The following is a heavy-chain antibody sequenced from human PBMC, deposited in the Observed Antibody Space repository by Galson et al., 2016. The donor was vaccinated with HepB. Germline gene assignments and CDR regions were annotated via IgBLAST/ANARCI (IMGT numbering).Heavy chain of an antibody. CDR3: ARDRGGRAFDI. Sequence: SLRLSCAASGFTFSSYSMNWVRQAPGKGLEWVSSISSSSSYIYCADPVKGRFTISRDDAKNSLYLQMNSLRAEDTTVYYCARDRGGRAFDIWGQGTMVTVSS. CDR1: GFTFSSYS. J-gene: IGHJ3*02. V-gene: IGHV3-21*01. D-gene: IGHD3-10*01. CDR2: ISSSSSYI.